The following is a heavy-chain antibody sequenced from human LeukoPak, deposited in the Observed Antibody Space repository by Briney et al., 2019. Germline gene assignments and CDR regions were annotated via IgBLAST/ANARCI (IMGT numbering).Heavy chain of an antibody. CDR3: ASRSLIAVAGKNWFDP. V-gene: IGHV4-39*01. Sequence: SETLSLTCTVSGGSISNSRDYWAWIRQPPGKGLEWIANIYYSGSTYYSPSLKSRVTISVDTSKNQFSLKLSSVTAADTAVYYCASRSLIAVAGKNWFDPWGQGTLVTVSS. J-gene: IGHJ5*02. D-gene: IGHD6-19*01. CDR2: IYYSGST. CDR1: GGSISNSRDY.